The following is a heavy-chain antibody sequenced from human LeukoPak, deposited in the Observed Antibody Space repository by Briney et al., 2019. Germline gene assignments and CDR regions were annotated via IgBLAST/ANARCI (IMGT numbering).Heavy chain of an antibody. CDR2: ISGSGGST. CDR3: AKDQLSDYYDSSGLDY. J-gene: IGHJ4*02. V-gene: IGHV3-23*01. D-gene: IGHD3-22*01. Sequence: GGSLRLSCAASGFTFSSYAMSWVRQAPGKGLEWVSAISGSGGSTYYADSVKGRFTISRDNSKNTLYLQMNSLRAEDTAVYYCAKDQLSDYYDSSGLDYWGQGTLVTVSS. CDR1: GFTFSSYA.